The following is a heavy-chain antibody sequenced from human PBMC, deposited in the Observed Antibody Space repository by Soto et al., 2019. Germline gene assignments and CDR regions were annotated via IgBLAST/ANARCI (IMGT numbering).Heavy chain of an antibody. CDR3: ARVDIVVVPSAINDYPYGMDF. V-gene: IGHV1-8*01. CDR2: MNPNSGNT. D-gene: IGHD2-2*03. Sequence: ASVKVSCKASGYTFTTYDINWVRQATGQGLEWMGWMNPNSGNTAFAQKFQGRVTMTRNTSISTAYMELRSLRSEDTAVYYCARVDIVVVPSAINDYPYGMDFSGQGTIVTVFS. J-gene: IGHJ6*02. CDR1: GYTFTTYD.